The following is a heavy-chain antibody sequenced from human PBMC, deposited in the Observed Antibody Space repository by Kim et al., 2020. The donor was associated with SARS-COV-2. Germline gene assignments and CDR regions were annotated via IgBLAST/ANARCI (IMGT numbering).Heavy chain of an antibody. J-gene: IGHJ5*02. Sequence: NPSLKSRVTISVDTSKNQYPLKLSSVTAAETALYYCARLDYGDYLNWFDPWCQGTLVTVSS. V-gene: IGHV4-39*01. CDR3: ARLDYGDYLNWFDP. D-gene: IGHD4-17*01.